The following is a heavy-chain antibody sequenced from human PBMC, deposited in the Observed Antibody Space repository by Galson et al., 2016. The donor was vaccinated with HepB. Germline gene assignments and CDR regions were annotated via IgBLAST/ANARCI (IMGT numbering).Heavy chain of an antibody. V-gene: IGHV2-70*01. CDR2: IDWDDDK. CDR1: GFSLTTRGLC. CDR3: VRSLFTTSSPWYFDF. J-gene: IGHJ4*02. D-gene: IGHD3-22*01. Sequence: PALVKPTQTLTLTCTFSGFSLTTRGLCVGWIRQPPGKALEWLALIDWDDDKYYSASLKTRLSISMDTSKNQVVLTMTNVDPVDTGTYYCVRSLFTTSSPWYFDFWGQGTLVSVSS.